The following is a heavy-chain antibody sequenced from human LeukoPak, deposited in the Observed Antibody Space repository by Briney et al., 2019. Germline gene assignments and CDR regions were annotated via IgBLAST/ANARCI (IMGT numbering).Heavy chain of an antibody. Sequence: GGSLRLSCAASGFTFTNYRMNWVRQAPGKGLEWVSYISSSSSTIYYADSVKGRFTISRDNAKNSLYLQMNSLRAEDTAVYYCARDFHRRYYDSSGYNAFDIWGQGTMVTVSS. D-gene: IGHD3-22*01. CDR3: ARDFHRRYYDSSGYNAFDI. CDR2: ISSSSSTI. CDR1: GFTFTNYR. V-gene: IGHV3-48*01. J-gene: IGHJ3*02.